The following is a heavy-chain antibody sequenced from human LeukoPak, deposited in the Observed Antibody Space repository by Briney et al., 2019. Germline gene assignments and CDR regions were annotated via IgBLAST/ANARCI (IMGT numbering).Heavy chain of an antibody. J-gene: IGHJ1*01. CDR2: IRYDGSNK. V-gene: IGHV3-30*02. CDR1: GFTFSSYS. Sequence: GGSLRLSCAASGFTFSSYSMNWVRQAPGKGLEWAAFIRYDGSNKYYADSVKGRFTISRDNSKNTLYLQMNSLRAEDTAVYYCARDDDQHWGQGTLVTVSS. CDR3: ARDDDQH.